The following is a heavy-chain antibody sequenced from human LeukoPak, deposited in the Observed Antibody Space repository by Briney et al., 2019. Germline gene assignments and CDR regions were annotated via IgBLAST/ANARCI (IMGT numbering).Heavy chain of an antibody. D-gene: IGHD3-16*01. V-gene: IGHV3-11*04. Sequence: PGGSLRLPCAASGFTFSDYYMSWIRQAPGKGLEWVSTIKGTGLTTYYADSVKGRFTISRDNAKNSLFLQMSSLRADDTAIYYCARAGELRYMDVWGKGTAVTVSS. CDR1: GFTFSDYY. CDR3: ARAGELRYMDV. CDR2: IKGTGLTT. J-gene: IGHJ6*03.